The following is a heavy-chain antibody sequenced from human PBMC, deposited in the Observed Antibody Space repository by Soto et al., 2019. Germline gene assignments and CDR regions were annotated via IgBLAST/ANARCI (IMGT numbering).Heavy chain of an antibody. CDR2: IIPIFGTA. Sequence: SVKVSCKASGGTFSSYAISWVRQAPGQGLEWMGGIIPIFGTANYAQKFQGRVTITADESTSTAYMELSSLRSEDTAVYYCATRYCSSTSCYTRYYGMDVWGQGTTVTVS. V-gene: IGHV1-69*13. J-gene: IGHJ6*02. CDR3: ATRYCSSTSCYTRYYGMDV. D-gene: IGHD2-2*02. CDR1: GGTFSSYA.